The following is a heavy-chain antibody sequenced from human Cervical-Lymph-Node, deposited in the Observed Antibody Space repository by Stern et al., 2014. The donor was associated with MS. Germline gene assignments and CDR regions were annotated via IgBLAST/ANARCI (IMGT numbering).Heavy chain of an antibody. CDR3: ARTLIAAAGVSGMDV. CDR2: IDWDDDK. Sequence: QVTLKESGPALVKPTQPLTLTCTFSGFSLSTSGMCVSWIRQPPGKALEWLALIDWDDDKYYSTSLKTRLTISKDTSKNQVVLTMTNMDPVDTATYYCARTLIAAAGVSGMDVWGQGTTVTVSS. J-gene: IGHJ6*02. D-gene: IGHD6-13*01. V-gene: IGHV2-70*01. CDR1: GFSLSTSGMC.